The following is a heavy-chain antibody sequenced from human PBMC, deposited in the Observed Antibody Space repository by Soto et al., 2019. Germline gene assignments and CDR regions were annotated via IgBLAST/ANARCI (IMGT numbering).Heavy chain of an antibody. J-gene: IGHJ4*02. Sequence: EVQLVESGGGLVQPGGSLRLSCAASGFTFSDYALNWVRQAPGEGLEWISYISSSSSTIYFADSLKGRFTISRDNAKNSLYLQMNSLRDEDTAVYYCASTLKYFTSTSCYPWGRFAYWGQGTLVTVSS. CDR3: ASTLKYFTSTSCYPWGRFAY. V-gene: IGHV3-48*02. CDR2: ISSSSSTI. D-gene: IGHD2-2*01. CDR1: GFTFSDYA.